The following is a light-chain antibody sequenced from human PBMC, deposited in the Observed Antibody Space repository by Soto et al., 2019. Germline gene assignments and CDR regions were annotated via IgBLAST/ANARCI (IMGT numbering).Light chain of an antibody. Sequence: IQLTQSPSSLSASVGDRVTITCRASQGISSYLVWYQQKPGKAPNLLIYDASTLHSGVPSRFSGGGSGTDFTLTISSLQPEDFATYHCQQVNDYPITFGQGTRLEIK. CDR1: QGISSY. V-gene: IGKV1-9*01. CDR3: QQVNDYPIT. CDR2: DAS. J-gene: IGKJ5*01.